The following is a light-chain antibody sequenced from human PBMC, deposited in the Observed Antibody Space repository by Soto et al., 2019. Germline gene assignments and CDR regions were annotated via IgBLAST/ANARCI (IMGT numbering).Light chain of an antibody. Sequence: IVLTQSPGTLSLSPGERATLSCRARQSVSSAYILWFQQKPGQAPRLLIYGASYRAAGIPDRFGGSGSGTDFTLTISRLEPEDFAVYYCHQFGISPYTFGQGTKLEIK. CDR2: GAS. CDR3: HQFGISPYT. CDR1: QSVSSAY. J-gene: IGKJ2*01. V-gene: IGKV3-20*01.